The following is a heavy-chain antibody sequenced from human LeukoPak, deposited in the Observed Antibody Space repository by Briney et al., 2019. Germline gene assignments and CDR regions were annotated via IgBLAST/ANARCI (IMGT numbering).Heavy chain of an antibody. CDR1: GGSIRSGGYY. J-gene: IGHJ4*02. CDR2: SYYSGST. V-gene: IGHV4-31*03. CDR3: ARDLYSSGWDY. D-gene: IGHD6-19*01. Sequence: PSQTLSLTCTVSGGSIRSGGYYWSWIRQHPGKGLEWIGYSYYSGSTYYNPSLKSRVTISVDTSKNQFSLKLSSVTAADTAVYYCARDLYSSGWDYWGQGTLVTVSS.